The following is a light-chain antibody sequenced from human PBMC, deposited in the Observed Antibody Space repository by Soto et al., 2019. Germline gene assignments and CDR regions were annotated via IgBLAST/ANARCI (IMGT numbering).Light chain of an antibody. V-gene: IGKV3-15*01. J-gene: IGKJ1*01. CDR2: GAH. Sequence: EIVMTQSPATLSVSPGERVTLSCRASETVHNNLAWYQHRPGQAPRLLIFGAHNRATGVPARFSGRGSGTELTLTISSLQSEDFAVYYCQQYDNWPPWTFGQGTKVDIK. CDR3: QQYDNWPPWT. CDR1: ETVHNN.